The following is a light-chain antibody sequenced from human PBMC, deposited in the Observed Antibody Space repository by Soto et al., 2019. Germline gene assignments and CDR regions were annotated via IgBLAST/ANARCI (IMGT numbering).Light chain of an antibody. J-gene: IGKJ2*01. CDR2: GAS. CDR3: QQYNNLPQDT. Sequence: EIILTQSPASLSVSPGERDTLSCRASQSVNNNLAWYQQKPGQAPRLLIYGASTRATGIPGRFRVSGSGTEFTLTITSLQSEDVAVYFCQQYNNLPQDTFGQGTKLESK. V-gene: IGKV3-15*01. CDR1: QSVNNN.